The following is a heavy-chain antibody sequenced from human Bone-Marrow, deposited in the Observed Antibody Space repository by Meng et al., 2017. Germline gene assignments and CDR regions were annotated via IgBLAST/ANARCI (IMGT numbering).Heavy chain of an antibody. CDR1: GASFSGYY. V-gene: IGHV4-34*01. CDR2: INHSGST. D-gene: IGHD3-10*01. CDR3: ARGGVRGGIDY. J-gene: IGHJ4*02. Sequence: QVHLQEWGPGLLKPSETLSLTCAVYGASFSGYYCSWSRQPQGKGLEWIGKINHSGSTNYNPYLKRRVTISVDTSKNQFSLKLSSVTAADTAVYYCARGGVRGGIDYWGQGTLVTVSS.